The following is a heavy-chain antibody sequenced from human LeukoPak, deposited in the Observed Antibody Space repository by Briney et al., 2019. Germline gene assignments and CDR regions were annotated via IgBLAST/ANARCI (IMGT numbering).Heavy chain of an antibody. J-gene: IGHJ3*02. CDR3: ARSEQLGRDAFDI. V-gene: IGHV1-69*05. Sequence: SVKVSCKASGGTFSSYAISWVRQAPGQGLEWMGGIIPIFGTANYAQKFQGRVTITRNTSISTAYMELSSLRSEDTAVYYCARSEQLGRDAFDIWGQGTMVTVSS. CDR1: GGTFSSYA. CDR2: IIPIFGTA. D-gene: IGHD6-6*01.